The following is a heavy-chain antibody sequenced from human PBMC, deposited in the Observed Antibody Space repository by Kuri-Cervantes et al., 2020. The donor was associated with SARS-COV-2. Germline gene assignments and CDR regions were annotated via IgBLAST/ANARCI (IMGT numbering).Heavy chain of an antibody. J-gene: IGHJ5*02. CDR1: GGSISSYY. V-gene: IGHV4-4*07. D-gene: IGHD3-3*01. CDR3: ARDAAIVGVVKSWFDP. CDR2: IYTSGST. Sequence: SETLSLTCTVSGGSISSYYWSWIRQPAGKGLEWIGRIYTSGSTNYNPSLKSRVTMSVDTSKNQFSLKLSSVTAADTAVYYCARDAAIVGVVKSWFDPWGQGTLVTVSS.